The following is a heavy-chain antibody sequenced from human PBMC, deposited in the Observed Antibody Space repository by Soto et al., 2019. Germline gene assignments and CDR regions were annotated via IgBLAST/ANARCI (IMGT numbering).Heavy chain of an antibody. J-gene: IGHJ4*02. CDR3: ARAAGYCSSTSCYTVAAAPSH. Sequence: SETLSLTCTVSGGSISSSSYYWGWIRQPPGKGLEWIGSIYYSGSTYYNPSLKSRVTISVDTSKNQFSLKLSSVTAADTAVYYCARAAGYCSSTSCYTVAAAPSHCGQGTLVTVP. D-gene: IGHD2-2*02. V-gene: IGHV4-39*01. CDR2: IYYSGST. CDR1: GGSISSSSYY.